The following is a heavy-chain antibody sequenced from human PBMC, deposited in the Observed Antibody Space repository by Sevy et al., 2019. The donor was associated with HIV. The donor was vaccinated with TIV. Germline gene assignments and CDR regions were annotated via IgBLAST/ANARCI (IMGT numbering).Heavy chain of an antibody. J-gene: IGHJ4*02. CDR2: ISGSGGSS. V-gene: IGHV3-23*01. CDR1: VFRLSNYA. Sequence: GGSLRLSRAASVFRLSNYAMNWVRQAPGKGLEWVSGISGSGGSSYYADSVKGRFTISRDNSKNTLYLQMNSLRAEDTAMYYCAKDLYYDNSLFDYWGQGILVTVSS. CDR3: AKDLYYDNSLFDY. D-gene: IGHD3-22*01.